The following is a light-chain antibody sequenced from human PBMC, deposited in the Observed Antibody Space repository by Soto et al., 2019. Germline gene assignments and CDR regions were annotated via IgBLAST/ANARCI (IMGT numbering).Light chain of an antibody. CDR1: QSISSW. CDR3: QQYNSYVWT. V-gene: IGKV1-5*01. J-gene: IGKJ1*01. Sequence: DIQMTQSPSTLSVSVGDRVTITCRASQSISSWLAWYQQKPGKAPNLLIYDASSLASGVPSRFRGSGSGTEFTLPISRLQPDDFKAYYCQQYNSYVWTFGQGTKVDI. CDR2: DAS.